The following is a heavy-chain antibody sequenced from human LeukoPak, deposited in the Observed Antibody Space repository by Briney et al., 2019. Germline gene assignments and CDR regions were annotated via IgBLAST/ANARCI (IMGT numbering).Heavy chain of an antibody. D-gene: IGHD5-18*01. CDR2: ISSSGSTI. Sequence: PGGSLRLSCAASGFTFSNYELNWVRQAPAQGQELVSYISSSGSTIYYADSVQGRFTISRDNAKNSLYLQMNSLRAEDTAVYYCAQIYTYGSSQFDYWGQGTLVTVSS. CDR1: GFTFSNYE. J-gene: IGHJ4*02. CDR3: AQIYTYGSSQFDY. V-gene: IGHV3-48*03.